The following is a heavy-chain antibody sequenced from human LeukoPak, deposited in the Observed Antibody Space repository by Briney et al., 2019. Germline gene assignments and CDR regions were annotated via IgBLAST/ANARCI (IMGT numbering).Heavy chain of an antibody. V-gene: IGHV3-53*01. D-gene: IGHD6-19*01. J-gene: IGHJ4*02. CDR2: IYSGGST. CDR1: GFTVSSNY. Sequence: PGGSLRLSCAASGFTVSSNYMSWVRQAPGKGLEWVSVIYSGGSTYYADSVKGRFTISRDNSKNTLYLQMNSLRAEDTAVYYCARDLMYSSGWLDYWGQGTLVTVSS. CDR3: ARDLMYSSGWLDY.